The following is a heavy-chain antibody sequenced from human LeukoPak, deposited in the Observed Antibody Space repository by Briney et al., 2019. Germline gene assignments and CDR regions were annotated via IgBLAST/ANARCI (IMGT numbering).Heavy chain of an antibody. D-gene: IGHD3-10*01. CDR3: ATYYYGSGSYHNHPNFDS. CDR2: INHSGST. CDR1: GGSFSGYY. V-gene: IGHV4-34*01. J-gene: IGHJ4*02. Sequence: PSETLSLTCAVYGGSFSGYYWSWIRQPPGKGLDWIGEINHSGSTTYNPSLMSRVTISLDTSKNQFSLKLNSVTAADTAVYYCATYYYGSGSYHNHPNFDSWGQGTLVTVSS.